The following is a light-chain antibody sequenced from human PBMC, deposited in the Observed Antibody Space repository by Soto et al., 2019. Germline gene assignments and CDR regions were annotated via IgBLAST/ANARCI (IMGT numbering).Light chain of an antibody. CDR1: QNISSSS. J-gene: IGKJ2*01. CDR2: AAS. CDR3: QQYGGSALYT. Sequence: EIVLTQSPGTLSLSPGERATLSCWASQNISSSSLAWYQQKPGQAPRLLIHAASSRATGIPDRFSGSGSGTDFTLTISRLEPEDFAVYYCQQYGGSALYTFGQGTKLEIK. V-gene: IGKV3-20*01.